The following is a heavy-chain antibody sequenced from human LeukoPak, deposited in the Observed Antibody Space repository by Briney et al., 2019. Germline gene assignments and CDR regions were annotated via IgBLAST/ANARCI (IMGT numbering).Heavy chain of an antibody. CDR1: GGSISSYY. CDR3: ARHPSGRMWLQQGGWFDP. V-gene: IGHV4-4*07. CDR2: IYISGST. Sequence: SETLSLTCTVSGGSISSYYWSWIRQPAGKGLEWIGRIYISGSTKYNPSLKSRVTISVDTSKNQFSLKLTSVTAADTAVYYCARHPSGRMWLQQGGWFDPWGQGTLVTVSS. J-gene: IGHJ5*02. D-gene: IGHD5-24*01.